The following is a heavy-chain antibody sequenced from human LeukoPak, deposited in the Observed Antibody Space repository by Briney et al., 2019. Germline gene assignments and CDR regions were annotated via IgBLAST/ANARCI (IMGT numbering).Heavy chain of an antibody. CDR2: INHSGST. V-gene: IGHV4-34*01. D-gene: IGHD2-15*01. CDR3: ASEVVAATLDY. CDR1: GGSFSGYY. Sequence: SETLSLTCAVYGGSFSGYYWSWIRQPPGKGLEWIGEINHSGSTNYNPSLKSRVTISVDTSKNQFSLKLSSVTAAGTAVYYCASEVVAATLDYWGQGTLVTVSS. J-gene: IGHJ4*02.